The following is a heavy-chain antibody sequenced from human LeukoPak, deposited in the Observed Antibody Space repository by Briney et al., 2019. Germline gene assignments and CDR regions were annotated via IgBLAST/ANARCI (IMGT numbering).Heavy chain of an antibody. V-gene: IGHV4-39*02. CDR1: GGSISSSSYY. CDR3: ARDWRWLQLAPLGGGNFDY. J-gene: IGHJ4*02. D-gene: IGHD5-24*01. CDR2: IYYSGST. Sequence: SETLSLTCTVSGGSISSSSYYWGWIRQPPGKGLEWIGSIYYSGSTYYNPSLKSRVTISVDTSKNQFSLKLSSVTAADTAVYYCARDWRWLQLAPLGGGNFDYWGQGTLVTVSS.